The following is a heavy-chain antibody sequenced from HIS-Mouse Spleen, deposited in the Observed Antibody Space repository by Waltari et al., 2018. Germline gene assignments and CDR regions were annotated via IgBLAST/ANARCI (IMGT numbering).Heavy chain of an antibody. CDR2: IYHRGST. J-gene: IGHJ5*02. V-gene: IGHV4-38-2*02. CDR1: GYSISSGYY. Sequence: QVQLQESGPGLVKPSETLSLTCPVSGYSISSGYYWVWIRQTPGKGLEWIGSIYHRGSTYYNPALKGRVTIAVDTSKSEFSLKGSAVTAADTAVYYCARVKTWGQGTLVTVSS. CDR3: ARVKT.